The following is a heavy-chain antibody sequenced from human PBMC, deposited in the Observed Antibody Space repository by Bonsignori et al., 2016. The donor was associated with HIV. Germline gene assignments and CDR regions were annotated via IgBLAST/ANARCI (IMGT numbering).Heavy chain of an antibody. J-gene: IGHJ4*01. CDR1: GYTFSGYY. CDR2: INPNSGAT. V-gene: IGHV1-2*02. Sequence: QVQLVQSGAEVKKPGASVKVSCKASGYTFSGYYMHWVRQAPGQGLEWMGWINPNSGATNYAQKFQGRVTMTRDTSITTAYMEVTSLRSDDTAVYYCARVSLRFLYQGGFDYW. CDR3: ARVSLRFLYQGGFDY. D-gene: IGHD3-3*01.